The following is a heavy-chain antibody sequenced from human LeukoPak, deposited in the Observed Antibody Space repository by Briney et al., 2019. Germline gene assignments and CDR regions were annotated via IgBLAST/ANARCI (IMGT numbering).Heavy chain of an antibody. D-gene: IGHD5-18*01. CDR2: IGAYNGNT. V-gene: IGHV1-18*01. Sequence: ASVKVSCKASGYTFTSYGISWVRQAPGQGLKWMGWIGAYNGNTNYAQKLQGRVSMTTDTSTSTAYMELRSLRSDDTAVYYCARDLSPFNGYGGLRYWGQGTLVTVSS. J-gene: IGHJ4*02. CDR3: ARDLSPFNGYGGLRY. CDR1: GYTFTSYG.